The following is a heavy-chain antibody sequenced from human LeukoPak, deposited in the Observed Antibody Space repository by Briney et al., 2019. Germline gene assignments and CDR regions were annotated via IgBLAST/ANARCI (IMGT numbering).Heavy chain of an antibody. CDR1: GYTFTSYA. J-gene: IGHJ4*02. D-gene: IGHD2-2*01. CDR3: ARFRVVPAARGYFDY. V-gene: IGHV1-3*01. CDR2: INAGNGNT. Sequence: ASVKVSCKASGYTFTSYAMHWVRQAPGQRLEWMGWINAGNGNTKYSQKFQGRVTITRDTSASTAYMELSSLRSEDTAVYYCARFRVVPAARGYFDYWGQGTLVTVSS.